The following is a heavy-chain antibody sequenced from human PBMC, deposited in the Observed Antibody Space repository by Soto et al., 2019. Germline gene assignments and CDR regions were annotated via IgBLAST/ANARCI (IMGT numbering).Heavy chain of an antibody. D-gene: IGHD3-22*01. CDR1: GGSISSDDYY. Sequence: SETLSLTCTVSGGSISSDDYYWSWIRQAPGRGLEWIGYIHSSGSIYYNPSLKRRATMSIDTAGNQFSLKVSSVTVADTAVYYCARDLDGLHDDTSGPFPRPGWGQGTLVTVS. V-gene: IGHV4-30-4*01. J-gene: IGHJ1*01. CDR2: IHSSGSI. CDR3: ARDLDGLHDDTSGPFPRPG.